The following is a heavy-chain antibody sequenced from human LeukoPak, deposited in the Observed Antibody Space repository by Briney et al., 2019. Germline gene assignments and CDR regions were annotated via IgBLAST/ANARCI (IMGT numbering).Heavy chain of an antibody. CDR1: GFTFSSYG. J-gene: IGHJ6*02. CDR3: ARAQVWYSYGSRGYYYYGMDV. Sequence: SGRSLRLSCAASGFTFSSYGMHWVRQAPGKGLVWVSRINSDGSSTSYADSVKGRFTISRDNAKNTLYLQMNSLRAEDTAVYYCARAQVWYSYGSRGYYYYGMDVRGQGTTVTVSS. CDR2: INSDGSST. D-gene: IGHD5-18*01. V-gene: IGHV3-74*01.